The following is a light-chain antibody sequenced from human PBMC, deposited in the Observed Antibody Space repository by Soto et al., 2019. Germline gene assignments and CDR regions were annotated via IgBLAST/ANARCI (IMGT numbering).Light chain of an antibody. J-gene: IGKJ1*01. CDR1: QSISSW. CDR3: QQFNNYPWT. V-gene: IGKV1-5*03. CDR2: KAS. Sequence: DIQMTQSPSPLSASVGDRVTINCRASQSISSWLAWYQQKPGKAPKLLIYKASSLESGVPSRFSGSGSGTEFTLTISSLQPDDFASYYCQQFNNYPWTFGQGTRVEIK.